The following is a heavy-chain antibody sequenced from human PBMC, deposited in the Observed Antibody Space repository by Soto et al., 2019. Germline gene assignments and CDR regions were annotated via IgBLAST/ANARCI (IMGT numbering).Heavy chain of an antibody. V-gene: IGHV3-23*01. CDR3: AKGSGSSRPYYFDY. CDR2: ISGSSDST. Sequence: SLRLSCAASGFTFSSYVMSWVRQAPGKGLEWVSAISGSSDSTYTADSVKGRFTISRDNSKKTLYLQMNSLRAGDTAVYYCAKGSGSSRPYYFDYWGQGTLVTVSS. J-gene: IGHJ4*02. D-gene: IGHD2-2*01. CDR1: GFTFSSYV.